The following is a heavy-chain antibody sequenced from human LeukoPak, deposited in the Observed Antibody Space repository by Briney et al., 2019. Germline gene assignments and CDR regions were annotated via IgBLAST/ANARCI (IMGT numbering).Heavy chain of an antibody. Sequence: GGSLRLSCAASGFTFDDYAMHWVRQAPGKGLEWVSGISWSSGSIDYADSVKGRFTISRDNAKNSLYLQMNSLRAEDTALYYCAKGINDYYDSSGYGGWGQGTLVTVSS. CDR2: ISWSSGSI. D-gene: IGHD3-22*01. CDR1: GFTFDDYA. J-gene: IGHJ4*02. CDR3: AKGINDYYDSSGYGG. V-gene: IGHV3-9*01.